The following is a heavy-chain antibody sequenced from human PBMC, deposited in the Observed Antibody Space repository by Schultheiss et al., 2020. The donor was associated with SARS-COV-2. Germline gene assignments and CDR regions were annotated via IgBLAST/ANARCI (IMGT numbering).Heavy chain of an antibody. CDR3: ARVGRGTAPLYYGMDV. D-gene: IGHD1-26*01. V-gene: IGHV3-21*01. J-gene: IGHJ6*02. Sequence: GGSLRLSCAASGFTFSSYSMNWVRQAPGKGLEWVSSISSSSSYIYYADSVKGRFTISRDNSKNTLYLQMNSLRAEDTAVYYCARVGRGTAPLYYGMDVWGQGTTVTVSS. CDR1: GFTFSSYS. CDR2: ISSSSSYI.